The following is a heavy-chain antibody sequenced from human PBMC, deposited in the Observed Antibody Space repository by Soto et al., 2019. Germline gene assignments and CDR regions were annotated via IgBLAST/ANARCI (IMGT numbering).Heavy chain of an antibody. CDR3: ARDGRRVIMRADYYYGMDV. J-gene: IGHJ6*02. Sequence: GGSLRLSCAASGFTFSSYAMHWVRQAPGKGLEWVAVISYDGSNKYYADSVKGRSTISRDNSKNTLYLQMNSLRAEDTAVYYCARDGRRVIMRADYYYGMDVWGQGTTVTVSS. V-gene: IGHV3-30-3*01. CDR2: ISYDGSNK. CDR1: GFTFSSYA. D-gene: IGHD3-3*01.